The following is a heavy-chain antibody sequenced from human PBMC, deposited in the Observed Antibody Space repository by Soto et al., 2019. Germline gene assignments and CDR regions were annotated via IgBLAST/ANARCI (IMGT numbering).Heavy chain of an antibody. CDR2: IYYSGNT. J-gene: IGHJ3*02. D-gene: IGHD6-13*01. V-gene: IGHV4-39*02. Sequence: QLQLQVSGPGPVKPSETLSLTGTVSGDAISSSSYYGGWIRQPPGKRLEWIGSIYYSGNTYYKPSRKSRVTISVDTSKNHFSLKLSSVTAADTAVYYCARLAAAGQRALDDGFDIWGQGTMVTVSS. CDR1: GDAISSSSYY. CDR3: ARLAAAGQRALDDGFDI.